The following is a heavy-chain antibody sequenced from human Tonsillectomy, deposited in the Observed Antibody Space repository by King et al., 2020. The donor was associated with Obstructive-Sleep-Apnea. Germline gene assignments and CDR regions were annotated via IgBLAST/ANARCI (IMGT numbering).Heavy chain of an antibody. CDR1: GYTFTSYR. D-gene: IGHD3-22*01. V-gene: IGHV5-10-1*01. CDR3: ARMDDSSGYYRFYFDY. J-gene: IGHJ4*02. CDR2: IDPSDSYT. Sequence: VQLVESGAEVKKPGESLRLSCKGSGYTFTSYRISWVRQMPGKGQQWMGRIDPSDSYTNYSPSFQGHVTVSADKSISTAYLQWSSLKASDTAIYYCARMDDSSGYYRFYFDYWGQGTLVTVSS.